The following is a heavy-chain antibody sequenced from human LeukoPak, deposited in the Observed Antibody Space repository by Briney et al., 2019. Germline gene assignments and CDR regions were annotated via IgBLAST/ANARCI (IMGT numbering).Heavy chain of an antibody. CDR1: GFTFSTYA. Sequence: AGGSLRLSCGASGFTFSTYAMSWGRQAPGKGGGWVSTISGVGGSTYYVDSVKGRFTISRDNSKNTLYLHMNSLTPEDTAVYFCASAPSAFSSGWYGDWGQGTLVTVSS. D-gene: IGHD6-19*01. J-gene: IGHJ4*02. CDR2: ISGVGGST. CDR3: ASAPSAFSSGWYGD. V-gene: IGHV3-23*01.